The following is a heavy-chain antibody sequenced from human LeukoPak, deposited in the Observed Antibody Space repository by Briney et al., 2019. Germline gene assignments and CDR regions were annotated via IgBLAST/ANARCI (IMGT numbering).Heavy chain of an antibody. J-gene: IGHJ4*02. CDR2: ISSSSSYI. V-gene: IGHV3-21*01. D-gene: IGHD3-10*01. CDR1: GFTFSSYS. CDR3: ASPSPGSNRVLRYYFDY. Sequence: GGSLRLSCAASGFTFSSYSMNWVRQAPGKGLEWVSSISSSSSYIYYADSVKGRFTISRDKAKNSLYLQMNSLRAEDTAVYYCASPSPGSNRVLRYYFDYWGQGTLVTVSS.